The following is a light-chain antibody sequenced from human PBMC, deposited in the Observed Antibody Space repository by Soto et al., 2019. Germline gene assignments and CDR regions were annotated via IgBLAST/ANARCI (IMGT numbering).Light chain of an antibody. CDR2: GAS. CDR1: QSVSSSY. CDR3: HQYGSSPQT. Sequence: EIVLTQSPGTLSLSPGERATLSCRASQSVSSSYLAWYQQKPGQAPRLLIYGASSRATGTPDRFSGSGSGTDFTLTISRLETEDFAVYYCHQYGSSPQTFGQGTRLEI. J-gene: IGKJ5*01. V-gene: IGKV3-20*01.